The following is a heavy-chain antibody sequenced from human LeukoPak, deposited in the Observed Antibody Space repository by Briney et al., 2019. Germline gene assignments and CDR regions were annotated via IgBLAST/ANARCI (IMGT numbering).Heavy chain of an antibody. Sequence: SETLSLTCTVSGGSFSSYYWSWIRQPPGKGLEWLGYIYFSGSTNYNPSLKSRVTMSVDTSKNQFSLKLSSVTAADTAVYYCARDGYYYDTSGYLFDFWGQGTLVTVSS. CDR2: IYFSGST. D-gene: IGHD3-22*01. J-gene: IGHJ4*02. CDR1: GGSFSSYY. CDR3: ARDGYYYDTSGYLFDF. V-gene: IGHV4-59*12.